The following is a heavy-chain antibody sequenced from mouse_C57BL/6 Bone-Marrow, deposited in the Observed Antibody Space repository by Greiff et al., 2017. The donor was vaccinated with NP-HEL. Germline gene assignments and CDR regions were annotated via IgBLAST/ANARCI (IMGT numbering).Heavy chain of an antibody. D-gene: IGHD1-1*01. CDR2: IRNKANGYTT. CDR3: ARRTVYYYFDC. Sequence: EVQVVESGGGLVQPGGSLSLSCAASGFTFTDYYMSWVRQPPGKALEWLGVIRNKANGYTTEYSASVKGRFTISSNNSKSILYLQMNALRAEDSATYYCARRTVYYYFDCWGQGTTLTVSS. CDR1: GFTFTDYY. J-gene: IGHJ2*01. V-gene: IGHV7-3*01.